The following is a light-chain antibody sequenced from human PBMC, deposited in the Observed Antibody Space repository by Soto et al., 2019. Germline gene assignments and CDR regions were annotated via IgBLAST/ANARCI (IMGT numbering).Light chain of an antibody. J-gene: IGLJ1*01. Sequence: QSVLTQPASVSGSPGQSITISCTGTSSDVGGYNYVSWYQQHPGKAPKLMIYEVSNRPSGVSNRFSGSKSGNTASLTISGLQAEDEADYYCSSYTSSSPLVLGTGTKVTV. CDR3: SSYTSSSPLV. CDR2: EVS. CDR1: SSDVGGYNY. V-gene: IGLV2-14*01.